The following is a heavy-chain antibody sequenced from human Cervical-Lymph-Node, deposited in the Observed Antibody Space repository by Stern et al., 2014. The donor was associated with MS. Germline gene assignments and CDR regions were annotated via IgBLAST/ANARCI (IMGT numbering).Heavy chain of an antibody. D-gene: IGHD1-26*01. CDR2: IIPVLGTT. CDR1: GGTFSNYG. Sequence: VQLVESGAEVKKPGSSVKVSCQASGGTFSNYGISWVRQAPGQGLEWMGGIIPVLGTTNYARKFQGRLTITADTSTSTVHMALSSLTSEDTAVYYCARDLGVGPSVSWGEGTVVTVSS. CDR3: ARDLGVGPSVS. J-gene: IGHJ5*02. V-gene: IGHV1-69*06.